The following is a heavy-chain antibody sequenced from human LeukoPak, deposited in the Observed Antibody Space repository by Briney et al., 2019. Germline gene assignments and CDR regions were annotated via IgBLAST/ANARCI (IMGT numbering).Heavy chain of an antibody. D-gene: IGHD6-13*01. CDR1: GGSISSGGYY. CDR3: ARVGYSSNWYGELDFDY. CDR2: IYYSGST. V-gene: IGHV4-31*03. J-gene: IGHJ4*02. Sequence: SQTLSLTCTVSGGSISSGGYYWSWIRQHPGKGLEWIGYIYYSGSTYYNPSLKSRVTISVDTSKNQFSLKLSSVTAADTAVYYCARVGYSSNWYGELDFDYWGQGTLVTVSS.